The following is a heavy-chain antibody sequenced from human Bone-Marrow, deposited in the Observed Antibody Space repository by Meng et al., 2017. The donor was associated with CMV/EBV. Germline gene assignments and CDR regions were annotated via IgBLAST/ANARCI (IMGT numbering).Heavy chain of an antibody. CDR1: GFTFGSYA. CDR2: ISAGGGGT. Sequence: LSCAASGFTFGSYAMSWVRQAPGKGLEWVSSISAGGGGTNYADSVKGRSTMSRGNSKNTLYLQMDSLRAEDTAVYYCVRARGTNYFDYWGQGTLVTVSS. J-gene: IGHJ4*02. D-gene: IGHD1-26*01. CDR3: VRARGTNYFDY. V-gene: IGHV3-23*01.